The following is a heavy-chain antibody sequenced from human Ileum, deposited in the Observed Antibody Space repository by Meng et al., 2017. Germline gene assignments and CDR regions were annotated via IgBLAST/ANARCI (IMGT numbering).Heavy chain of an antibody. CDR2: ISGSGGST. CDR1: GFTFSSYA. J-gene: IGHJ4*02. CDR3: AKDSTREISCGLYY. V-gene: IGHV3-23*01. Sequence: GGSLRLSCAASGFTFSSYAMSWVRQAPGKGLEWVSAISGSGGSTYYADSVKGRFTISRDNSKNTLYLQMNSLRAEDTAVYYCAKDSTREISCGLYYWGQGTLVTVSS. D-gene: IGHD5-18*01.